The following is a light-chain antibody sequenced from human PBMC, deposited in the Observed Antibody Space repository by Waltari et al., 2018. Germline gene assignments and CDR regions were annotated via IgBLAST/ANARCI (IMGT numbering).Light chain of an antibody. CDR3: QQYYSTPPIT. V-gene: IGKV4-1*01. CDR1: QSVLYSATNKNY. J-gene: IGKJ5*01. Sequence: DIVMTQSPDSLAVSLGERATLNCTSSQSVLYSATNKNYLAWYQQKPGQPPKLLIYWASTRESGVPDRFSGSGSGANFTLTISSLQAEDVAVYYCQQYYSTPPITFGQGTRLEIK. CDR2: WAS.